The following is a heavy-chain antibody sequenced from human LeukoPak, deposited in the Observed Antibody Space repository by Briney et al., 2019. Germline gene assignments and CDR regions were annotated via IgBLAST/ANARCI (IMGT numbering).Heavy chain of an antibody. D-gene: IGHD6-13*01. V-gene: IGHV1-18*04. J-gene: IGHJ4*02. Sequence: ASVKVSCRASGGTFSSYAISWVRQAPGQGLELMGWISAYNGNTNYAQKLQGRVTMTTNTSTSTAYIELRSLRSDDTAVYYCARRYSSSWYLGVWGQGTLVTVSS. CDR1: GGTFSSYA. CDR3: ARRYSSSWYLGV. CDR2: ISAYNGNT.